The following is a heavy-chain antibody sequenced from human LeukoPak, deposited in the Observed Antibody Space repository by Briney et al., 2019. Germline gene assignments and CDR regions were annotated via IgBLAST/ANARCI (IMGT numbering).Heavy chain of an antibody. CDR3: AKVYNSFGELSGFDY. J-gene: IGHJ4*02. Sequence: SETLSLTCTVSGDSISGQGYYWNWIRQHPVKGLEWMGYIHHSGSTYYNPSLGSRITMSVGTSKNQFSLKLTSMTAADTAVYYCAKVYNSFGELSGFDYWGQGALVTVSS. V-gene: IGHV4-31*03. CDR2: IHHSGST. D-gene: IGHD3-10*01. CDR1: GDSISGQGYY.